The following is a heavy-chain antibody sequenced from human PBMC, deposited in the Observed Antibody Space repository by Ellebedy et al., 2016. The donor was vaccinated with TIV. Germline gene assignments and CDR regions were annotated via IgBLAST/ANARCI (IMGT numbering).Heavy chain of an antibody. CDR2: ISTSSRTI. Sequence: GESLKISCAGSGFTFSSYGMNWVRQAPGKGLEWVSYISTSSRTIYYADSVKGRFTISRDNSKNTVDFQMNSLRAEDTAVYYCTRPTVPATICGACGMDVWGQGTTVIVSS. CDR3: TRPTVPATICGACGMDV. J-gene: IGHJ6*02. D-gene: IGHD2-2*01. V-gene: IGHV3-48*01. CDR1: GFTFSSYG.